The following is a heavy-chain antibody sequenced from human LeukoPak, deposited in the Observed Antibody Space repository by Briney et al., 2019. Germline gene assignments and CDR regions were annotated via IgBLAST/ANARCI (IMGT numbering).Heavy chain of an antibody. D-gene: IGHD1-1*01. J-gene: IGHJ4*02. Sequence: ASVKVSCKASGYTFTGYYMHWVRQAPGQGLEWMGWINPNSGATNFAQKFQGRVTMTRDTSITTAYMELSRLTSDDTAVYYCAKDLLFWIGHIATHTGTDYWGQGTLVTVSS. CDR2: INPNSGAT. V-gene: IGHV1-2*02. CDR1: GYTFTGYY. CDR3: AKDLLFWIGHIATHTGTDY.